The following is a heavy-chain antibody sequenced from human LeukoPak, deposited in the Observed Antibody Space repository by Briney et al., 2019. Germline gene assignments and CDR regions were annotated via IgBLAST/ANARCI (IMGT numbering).Heavy chain of an antibody. CDR2: INHSGST. V-gene: IGHV4-34*01. CDR1: GGSFSGYY. CDR3: ARRPSLRSGPYRP. D-gene: IGHD5-18*01. J-gene: IGHJ5*02. Sequence: SETLSLTCAVYGGSFSGYYWSWIRQPPGKGLEWIGEINHSGSTNYNPSLKSRVTISVDTSKNQFSLKLSSVTAADTAVYYCARRPSLRSGPYRPWGQGTLVTVSS.